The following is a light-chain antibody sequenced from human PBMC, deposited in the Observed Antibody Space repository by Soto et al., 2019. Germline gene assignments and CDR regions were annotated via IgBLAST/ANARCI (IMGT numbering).Light chain of an antibody. J-gene: IGKJ1*01. Sequence: AIQMTQSPSSLSASVGDRVTITCRASQDIRYGLSWYQQKPGKAPKLLIYAASSLQRGVPSRFSGSGSGTDFTLTISSLQHEDFATYSCLQHSNYPWTFGQGTKLDIK. CDR1: QDIRYG. CDR3: LQHSNYPWT. CDR2: AAS. V-gene: IGKV1-6*01.